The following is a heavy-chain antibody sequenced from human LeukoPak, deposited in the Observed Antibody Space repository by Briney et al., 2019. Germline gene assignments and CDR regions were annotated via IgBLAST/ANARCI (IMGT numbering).Heavy chain of an antibody. D-gene: IGHD1-1*01. V-gene: IGHV1-46*01. CDR2: INPRGDAT. CDR1: GGTFSSYA. Sequence: ASVKVSCKASGGTFSSYAICWVRQAPGQGLEWMGAINPRGDATIGAQKFQGRVTTTRDTSTSTVYIELSSLRSEDTAVYYCAREGQQLKHFDYWGQGTLVTVSS. CDR3: AREGQQLKHFDY. J-gene: IGHJ4*02.